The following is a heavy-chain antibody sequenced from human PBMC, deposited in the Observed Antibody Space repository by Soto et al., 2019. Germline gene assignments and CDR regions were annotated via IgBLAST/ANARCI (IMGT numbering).Heavy chain of an antibody. D-gene: IGHD3-3*01. Sequence: SETLSLTCTVSGGSVSSGSCYWSWIRQPPGKGLEWIGYIYYSGSTNYNPSLKSRVTISVDTSKKQFALKLSSVTAADTAVYYCAGATIFGVVIEYWGQGTLVTVSS. CDR2: IYYSGST. V-gene: IGHV4-61*01. J-gene: IGHJ4*02. CDR3: AGATIFGVVIEY. CDR1: GGSVSSGSCY.